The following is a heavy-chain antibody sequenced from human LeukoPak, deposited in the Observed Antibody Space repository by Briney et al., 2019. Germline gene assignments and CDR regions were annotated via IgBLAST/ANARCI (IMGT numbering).Heavy chain of an antibody. Sequence: SETLSLTCTVSGGSIRSSYYYWGWIRQPPGKGLEWIGSIYDSGSTYYNPSLKSRVTISVDTSKNQFSLKLSSVTAADTAVYYCAREGYCSGGSCYVGYYGMDVWGQGTTVTVSS. J-gene: IGHJ6*02. CDR2: IYDSGST. D-gene: IGHD2-15*01. CDR3: AREGYCSGGSCYVGYYGMDV. CDR1: GGSIRSSYYY. V-gene: IGHV4-39*07.